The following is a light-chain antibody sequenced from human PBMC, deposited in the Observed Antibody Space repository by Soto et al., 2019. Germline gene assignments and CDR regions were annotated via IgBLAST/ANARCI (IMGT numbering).Light chain of an antibody. J-gene: IGKJ2*01. CDR1: QSVSSN. CDR2: GAS. Sequence: EIVMTQSPATLSVSPGERATLSCRASQSVSSNLAWYRQKPGQAPRLLIYGASTRATGIPARFSGSGSGTEFTLPIRSLQSEDFAVYYCQQYTTWRTFGQGTKVDIK. V-gene: IGKV3-15*01. CDR3: QQYTTWRT.